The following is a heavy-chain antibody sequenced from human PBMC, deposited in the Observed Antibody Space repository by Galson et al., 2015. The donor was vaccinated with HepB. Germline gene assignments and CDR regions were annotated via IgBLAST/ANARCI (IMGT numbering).Heavy chain of an antibody. CDR1: GFTFSNYA. Sequence: SLRLSCAASGFTFSNYAMSWVRQAPGKGLEWVSAISGSGGSTYYADSVKGRFSISRDNSKNTLYLQMNNLRAEDTALYYCAKVHTGWQFDFWGQGTLVTVSS. D-gene: IGHD6-19*01. CDR2: ISGSGGST. V-gene: IGHV3-23*01. J-gene: IGHJ4*02. CDR3: AKVHTGWQFDF.